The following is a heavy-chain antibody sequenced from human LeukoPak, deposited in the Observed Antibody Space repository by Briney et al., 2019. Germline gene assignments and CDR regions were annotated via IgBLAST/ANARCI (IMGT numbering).Heavy chain of an antibody. V-gene: IGHV3-7*01. D-gene: IGHD2-2*02. CDR3: ARMSVRRNRYCSSTSCYNTDYFDY. CDR2: IKQDGSEE. Sequence: GGSLRLSCAASGFTFSSYWMSWVRQAPGKGLEWVANIKQDGSEEYYVDSVKGRFTISRDNAKNSLYLQMNSLRAEDTAVYYCARMSVRRNRYCSSTSCYNTDYFDYWGQGTLVTVSS. J-gene: IGHJ4*02. CDR1: GFTFSSYW.